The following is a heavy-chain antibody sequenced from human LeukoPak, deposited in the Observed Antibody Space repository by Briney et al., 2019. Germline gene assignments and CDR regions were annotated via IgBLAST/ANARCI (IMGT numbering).Heavy chain of an antibody. CDR3: AKGMRYSYGTAFDY. V-gene: IGHV3-23*01. D-gene: IGHD5-18*01. CDR1: GFTFSSYA. CDR2: ISGSGGST. J-gene: IGHJ4*02. Sequence: GGSLRLSCAASGFTFSSYAMSWVRQAPGKGLEWVSAISGSGGSTYYADSVKGRFTISRDNSKNTLYLQMNSLRAEDTAVCYCAKGMRYSYGTAFDYWGQGTLVTVSS.